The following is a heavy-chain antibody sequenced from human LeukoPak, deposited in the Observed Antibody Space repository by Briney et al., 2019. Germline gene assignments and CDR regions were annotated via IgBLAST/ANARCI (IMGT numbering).Heavy chain of an antibody. Sequence: TGGSLRLSCVASGFTFSGNSMNCVRQPPGKGLEWVSSIDTSGRDAYYAGSVKGRFTISRDNAKSSLYLQMNSLRAEDTAVYYCARELVARQDLDYWGQGTLVTVSS. J-gene: IGHJ4*02. D-gene: IGHD6-6*01. CDR3: ARELVARQDLDY. V-gene: IGHV3-21*01. CDR1: GFTFSGNS. CDR2: IDTSGRDA.